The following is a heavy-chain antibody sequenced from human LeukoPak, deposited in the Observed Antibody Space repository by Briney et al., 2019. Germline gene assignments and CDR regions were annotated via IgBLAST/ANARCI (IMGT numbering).Heavy chain of an antibody. J-gene: IGHJ4*02. CDR3: ARSGYYYDSSGRFDY. V-gene: IGHV3-66*01. D-gene: IGHD3-22*01. CDR2: IYSGGST. Sequence: GGSLRLSCAASGFTVSSNYMTWVRQAPGKGLERVSIIYSGGSTYYADSVKGRFTISRDNSKNTLYLQMNSLRAEDTAVYYCARSGYYYDSSGRFDYWGQGTLVTVSS. CDR1: GFTVSSNY.